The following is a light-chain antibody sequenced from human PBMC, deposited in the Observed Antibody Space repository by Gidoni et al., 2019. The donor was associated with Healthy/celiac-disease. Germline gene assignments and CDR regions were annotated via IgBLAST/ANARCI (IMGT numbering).Light chain of an antibody. Sequence: DTQMTKSPSSLSASVGDRVTITCRASQSIISYLNWYQQKPGKAPMLLIYAASSLQSGVPSRVSGSGSGTDFTLPISSLQPEDFATYYCQQSYSTLITFGSGTKVDIK. J-gene: IGKJ3*01. V-gene: IGKV1-39*01. CDR2: AAS. CDR3: QQSYSTLIT. CDR1: QSIISY.